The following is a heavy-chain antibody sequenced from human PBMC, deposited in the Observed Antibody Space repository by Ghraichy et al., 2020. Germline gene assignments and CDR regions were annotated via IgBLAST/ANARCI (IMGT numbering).Heavy chain of an antibody. D-gene: IGHD3-10*01. CDR2: IKSKTDGGTT. CDR3: TTVKGLLWFGELYGWFDP. J-gene: IGHJ5*02. V-gene: IGHV3-15*01. CDR1: GFTFSNAW. Sequence: GGSLRLSCAASGFTFSNAWMSWVRQAPGKGLEWVGRIKSKTDGGTTDYAAPVKGRFTISRDDSKNTLYLQMNSLKTEDTAVYYCTTVKGLLWFGELYGWFDPWGQGTLVTVSS.